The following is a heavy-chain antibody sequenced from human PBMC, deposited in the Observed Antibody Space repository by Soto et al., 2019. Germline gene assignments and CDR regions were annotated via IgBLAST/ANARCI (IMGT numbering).Heavy chain of an antibody. Sequence: AGTXSLSCRVSVDSSIGTVDYLCWVRQSPGKVLEWIGSIHYSGTTQFHPSLKTLVTISLDTSKNEFSLRLRSVTAADTAVYFRARHLKAVDHEIAYRGQGIPV. J-gene: IGHJ4*02. CDR1: VDSSIGTVDY. CDR2: IHYSGTT. V-gene: IGHV4-39*01. D-gene: IGHD6-19*01. CDR3: ARHLKAVDHEIAY.